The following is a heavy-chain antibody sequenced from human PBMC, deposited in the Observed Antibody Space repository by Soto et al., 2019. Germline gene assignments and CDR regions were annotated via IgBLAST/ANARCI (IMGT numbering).Heavy chain of an antibody. Sequence: QVQLVESGGGVVQLGRSLRLSCAASGFTFSSYAMHWVRQAPGKGLEWVAVISYDGSNKYYADSVKGRFTISRDNSKNTLYLQMNSLRAEDTAVYYCAREIAAKHDSWGQGTLVTVST. CDR1: GFTFSSYA. V-gene: IGHV3-30-3*01. CDR2: ISYDGSNK. CDR3: AREIAAKHDS. J-gene: IGHJ4*02. D-gene: IGHD5-18*01.